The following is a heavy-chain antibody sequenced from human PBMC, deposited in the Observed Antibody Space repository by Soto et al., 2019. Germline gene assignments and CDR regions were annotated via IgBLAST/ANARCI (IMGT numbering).Heavy chain of an antibody. CDR2: ISGSGGST. V-gene: IGHV3-23*01. Sequence: GGSLRLSCAASVFTFSSYAMSWVRQAPGKGLEWVSAISGSGGSTYYADSVKGRFTISRDNSKNTLYLQMNSLRAEDTAVYYCAKDPRVTIFGVVIIPAFDIWGQGTMVTVSS. CDR1: VFTFSSYA. CDR3: AKDPRVTIFGVVIIPAFDI. D-gene: IGHD3-3*01. J-gene: IGHJ3*02.